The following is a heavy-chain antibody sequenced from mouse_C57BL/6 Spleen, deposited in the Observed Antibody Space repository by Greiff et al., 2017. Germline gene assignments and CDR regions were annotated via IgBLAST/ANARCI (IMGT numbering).Heavy chain of an antibody. CDR3: ARLGEGKGYFDV. CDR2: IDPSDSYT. V-gene: IGHV1-69*01. Sequence: VQLQQPGAELVMPGASVKLSCKASGYTFTSYWMHWVKQRPGQGLEWIGEIDPSDSYTNYNQKFKGKSTLTVDKSSSTAYMQLSSLTSEDSAVYYCARLGEGKGYFDVWGTGTTVTVSS. CDR1: GYTFTSYW. D-gene: IGHD2-1*01. J-gene: IGHJ1*03.